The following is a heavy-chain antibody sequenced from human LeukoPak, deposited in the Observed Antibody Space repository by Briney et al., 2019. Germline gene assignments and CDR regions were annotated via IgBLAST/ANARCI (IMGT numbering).Heavy chain of an antibody. CDR2: ISSYNGNT. CDR3: ARDLGVGDCSGGSCFDY. CDR1: GYTFTSYG. Sequence: ASVKVSCKASGYTFTSYGISWVRQAPGQGLEWMGWISSYNGNTNYAQKLQGRVTMTTDTSTTTAYMELRSLRSDDTAVYYCARDLGVGDCSGGSCFDYWGQGTLVTVSS. J-gene: IGHJ4*02. V-gene: IGHV1-18*01. D-gene: IGHD2-15*01.